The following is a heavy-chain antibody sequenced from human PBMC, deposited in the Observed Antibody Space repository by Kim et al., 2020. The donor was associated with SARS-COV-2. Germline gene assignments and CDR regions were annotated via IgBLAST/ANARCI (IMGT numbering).Heavy chain of an antibody. D-gene: IGHD5-18*01. J-gene: IGHJ4*02. Sequence: KGRFTISRDNSKNTLYLQMNSLRAEDTAVYYCAGDGVQLWLRTRQYYFDYWGQGTLVTVSS. CDR3: AGDGVQLWLRTRQYYFDY. V-gene: IGHV3-30*07.